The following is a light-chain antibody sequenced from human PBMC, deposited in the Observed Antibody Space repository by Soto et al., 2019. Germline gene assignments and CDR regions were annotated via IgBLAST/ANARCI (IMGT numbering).Light chain of an antibody. V-gene: IGLV1-40*01. CDR3: RSYGSSLSGYV. CDR1: SSNLGAPYD. CDR2: WYN. Sequence: QSVLTQPPSVSGAPGQPIIISCIGRSSNLGAPYDVNWFRQLPGTVPRLLIYWYNNRPSGVPVRFSGSKSGTSASLPIPGLQAEDEADYYCRSYGSSLSGYVFGTRTKVTVL. J-gene: IGLJ1*01.